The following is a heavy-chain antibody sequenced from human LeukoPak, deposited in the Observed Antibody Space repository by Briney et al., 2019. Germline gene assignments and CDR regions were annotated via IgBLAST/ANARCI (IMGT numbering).Heavy chain of an antibody. Sequence: GGSPRLSCAASGFTFSSYAMSWVRQAPGKGLEWVSAISGSGGSTYYADSVKGRFTISRDNSKNTLYLQMNSLRAEDTAVYHCAKAAYYYGRTYFDYWGQGTLVTVSS. J-gene: IGHJ4*02. CDR3: AKAAYYYGRTYFDY. V-gene: IGHV3-23*01. CDR2: ISGSGGST. CDR1: GFTFSSYA. D-gene: IGHD3-10*01.